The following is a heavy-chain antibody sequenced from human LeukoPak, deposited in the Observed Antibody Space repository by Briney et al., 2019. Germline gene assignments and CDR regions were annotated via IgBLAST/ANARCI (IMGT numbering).Heavy chain of an antibody. D-gene: IGHD2/OR15-2a*01. V-gene: IGHV3-66*02. CDR1: GFTVSSNY. J-gene: IGHJ5*02. CDR2: IYSGGST. Sequence: PGGSLRLSCAASGFTVSSNYMYWVRQAPGKGLEWVSVIYSGGSTYYADSVKGRFTISRDNSKNTLYLQMNSLRAEDTAVYYCAREYHEPPHWFDPWGQGTLVTVS. CDR3: AREYHEPPHWFDP.